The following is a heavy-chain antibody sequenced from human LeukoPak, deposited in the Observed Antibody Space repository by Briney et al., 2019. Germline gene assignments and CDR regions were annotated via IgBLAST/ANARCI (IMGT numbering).Heavy chain of an antibody. Sequence: GPSLRLSCAASGFTFSRYEMNWVSQAPGKGLEWSSYISGSGDTIYYADSVKGRFTISRDNAKNSLYLQMNSLRAEDTAVYHCARAPLVLQYRWWFDPWGQGTLVIVSS. V-gene: IGHV3-48*03. D-gene: IGHD5-24*01. CDR3: ARAPLVLQYRWWFDP. J-gene: IGHJ5*02. CDR2: ISGSGDTI. CDR1: GFTFSRYE.